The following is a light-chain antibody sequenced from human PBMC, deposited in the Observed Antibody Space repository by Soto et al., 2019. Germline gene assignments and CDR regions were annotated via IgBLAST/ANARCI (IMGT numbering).Light chain of an antibody. V-gene: IGKV3-20*01. CDR2: GSS. CDR3: HQYGSSPPRT. CDR1: QSVAGHY. J-gene: IGKJ1*01. Sequence: EIVLTQSPGTLSLSPGERATLSCRASQSVAGHYLAWYQQKPGQAPRLLISGSSSRATGIPDRFSGIGSGTDFTLTISRLEPEDFAVYYCHQYGSSPPRTFGQGTKVEIK.